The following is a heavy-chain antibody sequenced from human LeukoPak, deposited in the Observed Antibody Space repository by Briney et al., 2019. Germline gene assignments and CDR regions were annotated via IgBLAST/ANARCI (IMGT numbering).Heavy chain of an antibody. CDR1: GGSFSGYY. Sequence: PSETLSLTCAVYGGSFSGYYWSRIRQPPGKGLEWIGEINHSGSTNYNPSLKSRVTISVDTSKNQFSLKLSSVTAADTAVYYCARGHGPPNYDFWSGFRVKVYYFDYWGQGTLVTVSS. J-gene: IGHJ4*02. D-gene: IGHD3-3*01. CDR2: INHSGST. V-gene: IGHV4-34*01. CDR3: ARGHGPPNYDFWSGFRVKVYYFDY.